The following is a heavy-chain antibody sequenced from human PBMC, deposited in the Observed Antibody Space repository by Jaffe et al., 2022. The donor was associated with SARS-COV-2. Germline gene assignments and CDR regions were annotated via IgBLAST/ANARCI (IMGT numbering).Heavy chain of an antibody. CDR2: MNPNSGNT. CDR3: ARGRGYYDSSGYYPIDY. V-gene: IGHV1-8*01. Sequence: QVQLVQSGAEVKKPGASVKVSCKASGYTFTSYDINWVRQATGQGLEWMGWMNPNSGNTGYAQKFQGRVTMTRNTSISTAYMELSSLRSEDTAVYYCARGRGYYDSSGYYPIDYWGQGTLVTVSS. D-gene: IGHD3-22*01. J-gene: IGHJ4*02. CDR1: GYTFTSYD.